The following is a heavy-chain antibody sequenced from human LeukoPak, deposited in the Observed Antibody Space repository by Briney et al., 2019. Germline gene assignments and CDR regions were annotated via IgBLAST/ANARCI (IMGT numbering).Heavy chain of an antibody. CDR1: GYTFTSYY. D-gene: IGHD3-22*01. CDR2: INPNSSGT. Sequence: ASVKLSCKASGYTFTSYYMHWVRQAPGQGLEWMGWINPNSSGTNYAQKFQGRVTMTRDTSISTAYMELSRLRSDDTAVYYSARDNRRYYDSSGNGGFDYWGQGTLAPVSS. V-gene: IGHV1-2*02. J-gene: IGHJ4*02. CDR3: ARDNRRYYDSSGNGGFDY.